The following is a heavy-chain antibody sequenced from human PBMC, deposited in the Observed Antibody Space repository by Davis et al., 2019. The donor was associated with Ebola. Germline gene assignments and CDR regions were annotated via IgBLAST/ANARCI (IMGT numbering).Heavy chain of an antibody. CDR2: IKQDGSEK. V-gene: IGHV3-7*03. J-gene: IGHJ4*02. CDR3: ARIRQWLAQSRYFDY. CDR1: GFTFSSYW. Sequence: GESLKISCAASGFTFSSYWMHWVRQAPGKGLEWVANIKQDGSEKDYVDSVKGRFTISRDNAKNSLYLHMNSLRAEDTAVYYCARIRQWLAQSRYFDYWGQGTLVTVSS. D-gene: IGHD6-19*01.